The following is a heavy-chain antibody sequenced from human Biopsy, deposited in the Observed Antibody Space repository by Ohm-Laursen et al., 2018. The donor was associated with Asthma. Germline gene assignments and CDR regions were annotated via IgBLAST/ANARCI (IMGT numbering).Heavy chain of an antibody. V-gene: IGHV3-53*01. J-gene: IGHJ4*02. Sequence: SLRLSCAASGFTVSRDHMFWVRQAPGKGLEWVSVIYSGGTSDTADSVRGRFTISRDYYKNTLYLQMDSLRAEDTAVYYCARGGSSGWSHYYFDYWGQGNLVTVSS. CDR2: IYSGGTS. D-gene: IGHD6-19*01. CDR3: ARGGSSGWSHYYFDY. CDR1: GFTVSRDH.